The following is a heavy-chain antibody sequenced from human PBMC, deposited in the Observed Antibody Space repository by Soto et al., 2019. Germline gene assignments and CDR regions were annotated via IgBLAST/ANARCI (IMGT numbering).Heavy chain of an antibody. V-gene: IGHV3-48*02. J-gene: IGHJ6*03. CDR1: GFTFSGYN. D-gene: IGHD2-15*01. CDR2: ISIGGSQI. CDR3: AIVFCCCLDHYYLLDV. Sequence: PGGSLRLSCVVSGFTFSGYNMIWVRQAPGKGLECLSYISIGGSQITYAFSVRGRFTISRHNAKNSLYLQMNSLRDEDTAVSYCAIVFCCCLDHYYLLDVSAKGTTVTVSS.